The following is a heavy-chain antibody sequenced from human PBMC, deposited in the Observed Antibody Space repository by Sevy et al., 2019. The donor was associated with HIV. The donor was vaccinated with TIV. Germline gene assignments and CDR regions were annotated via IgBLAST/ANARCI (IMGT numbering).Heavy chain of an antibody. CDR1: GYTFTGYY. CDR2: INPNSGGT. Sequence: ASVKVSCKASGYTFTGYYMHWVRQAPGQGLEWMGWINPNSGGTNCAQKFQGRVTMTRDTSISTAYMELSRLRSDDTAVYYCAVRYCSSTSCHIPHWYFDYWGQGTLVTVSS. V-gene: IGHV1-2*02. CDR3: AVRYCSSTSCHIPHWYFDY. J-gene: IGHJ4*02. D-gene: IGHD2-2*02.